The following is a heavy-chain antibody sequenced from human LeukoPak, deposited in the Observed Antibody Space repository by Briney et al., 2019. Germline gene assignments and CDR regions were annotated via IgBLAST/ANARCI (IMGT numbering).Heavy chain of an antibody. J-gene: IGHJ3*02. CDR3: VKSAGKDGYRDVFDI. CDR2: ITKSGDQA. V-gene: IGHV3-23*01. D-gene: IGHD5-24*01. CDR1: GITFSNSA. Sequence: PGGSLRLSCVPSGITFSNSALSWVRQAPGKGLEWVSTITKSGDQAHYADSVRGLFTISRDIFKSTLYLQMNSLRAEDTAVYHCVKSAGKDGYRDVFDIWGQGTVVTVSS.